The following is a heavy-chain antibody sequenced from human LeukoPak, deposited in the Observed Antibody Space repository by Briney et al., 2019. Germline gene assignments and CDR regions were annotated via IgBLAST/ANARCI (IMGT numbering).Heavy chain of an antibody. V-gene: IGHV4-31*03. CDR1: GGSISSGDYY. CDR3: ARDPFYYGSGSY. J-gene: IGHJ4*02. D-gene: IGHD3-10*01. CDR2: IYYSGST. Sequence: PSQTLSLTCTVSGGSISSGDYYWSWIRQHPGKGLEWIGYIYYSGSTYYNPSLKSRVTISVDTSKNQFSLKLSSVTAADTAVYYCARDPFYYGSGSYWGQGTLVTVSS.